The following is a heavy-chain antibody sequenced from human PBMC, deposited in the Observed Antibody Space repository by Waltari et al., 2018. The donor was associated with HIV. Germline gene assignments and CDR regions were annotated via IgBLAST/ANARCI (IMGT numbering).Heavy chain of an antibody. V-gene: IGHV3-48*03. CDR1: GFTFSSYE. D-gene: IGHD5-18*01. CDR3: AKFREKQLWLRNWDFDL. Sequence: EVKLVESGGGLVQPGGSVRLSCAASGFTFSSYEMNWVRQAPGKGLEWFSYLSSSGIVIYYTDSVKGRFTISRDNGKKSLYLQMNILRAEDTAVYYCAKFREKQLWLRNWDFDLWGRGTLVTVSS. J-gene: IGHJ2*01. CDR2: LSSSGIVI.